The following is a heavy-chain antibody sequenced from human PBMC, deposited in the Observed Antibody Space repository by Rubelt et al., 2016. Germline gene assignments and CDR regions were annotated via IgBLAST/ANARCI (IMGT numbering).Heavy chain of an antibody. D-gene: IGHD3/OR15-3a*01. J-gene: IGHJ4*02. V-gene: IGHV3-23*01. CDR3: AKGTGPRRGGTDY. Sequence: CAASGFTFSSYATSWVRQAPGKGLEWVSAISGSGGSTYYADSVKGRFTISRDNSKNTLYLQMNSLRAEDTAVYYCAKGTGPRRGGTDYWGQGTLVTVSS. CDR1: GFTFSSYA. CDR2: ISGSGGST.